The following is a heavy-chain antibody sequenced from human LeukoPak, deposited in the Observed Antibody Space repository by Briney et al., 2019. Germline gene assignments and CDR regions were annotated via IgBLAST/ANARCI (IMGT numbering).Heavy chain of an antibody. D-gene: IGHD5-18*01. CDR1: GYSYNSYW. CDR2: IYPGDSDT. CDR3: ARRGIVYIGYGPYYFFAMDV. V-gene: IGHV5-51*01. Sequence: GESLKISCTASGYSYNSYWIGWVRQMPGKGLEWMGIIYPGDSDTTYSPSFEGQVTISVDKSINTAYLEWSSLKASDTATYYCARRGIVYIGYGPYYFFAMDVWGQGTTVTVSS. J-gene: IGHJ6*02.